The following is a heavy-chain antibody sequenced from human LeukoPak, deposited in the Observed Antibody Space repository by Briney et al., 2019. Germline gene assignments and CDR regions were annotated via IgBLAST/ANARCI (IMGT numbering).Heavy chain of an antibody. CDR3: ARGHGSGSYYRFVWAPQFYGMDV. CDR1: GFTFSSYA. Sequence: PGGSLRLSCAASGFTFSSYAMHWVRQAPGKGLEWVAVISYDGSNKYYADSVKGRFTISRDNSKNTLYLQMNSLRAEDTAVYYCARGHGSGSYYRFVWAPQFYGMDVWGQGTTVTVSS. CDR2: ISYDGSNK. J-gene: IGHJ6*02. V-gene: IGHV3-30*04. D-gene: IGHD3-10*01.